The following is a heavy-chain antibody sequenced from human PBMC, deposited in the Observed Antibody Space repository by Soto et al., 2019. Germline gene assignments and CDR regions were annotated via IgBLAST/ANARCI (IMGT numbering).Heavy chain of an antibody. CDR1: RLSVYSYA. V-gene: IGHV3-23*01. CDR3: AKALATWFGEFLFDY. J-gene: IGHJ4*02. D-gene: IGHD3-10*01. Sequence: PWCSIELSCASSRLSVYSYAISGLRKAPGKGLEWVSAISGSGGSTYYADSVKGRFTISRDNSKNTLYLQMNSLRAEDTAVYYCAKALATWFGEFLFDYWGQGTLVTVSS. CDR2: ISGSGGST.